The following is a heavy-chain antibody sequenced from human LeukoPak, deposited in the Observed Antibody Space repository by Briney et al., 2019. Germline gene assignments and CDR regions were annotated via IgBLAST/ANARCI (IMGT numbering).Heavy chain of an antibody. V-gene: IGHV3-33*01. CDR1: GLTFSNHG. Sequence: GGSLRLSCAASGLTFSNHGMHWVRQAPGKGLEWVAVIWYDGSNKYYADSVKGRFTISRDNSKNTLYLQMNSLRAEDTAVYYCARDRLGDGYNPSYWGQGTLVTVSS. J-gene: IGHJ4*02. CDR2: IWYDGSNK. CDR3: ARDRLGDGYNPSY. D-gene: IGHD5-24*01.